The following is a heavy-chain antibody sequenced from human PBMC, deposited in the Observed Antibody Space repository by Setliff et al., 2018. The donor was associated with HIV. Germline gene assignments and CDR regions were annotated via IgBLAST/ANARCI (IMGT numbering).Heavy chain of an antibody. V-gene: IGHV4-31*03. J-gene: IGHJ3*02. CDR2: IYYIGGA. CDR3: ARESMLRGLRQAVDI. CDR1: GSSINSGGYY. D-gene: IGHD3-10*01. Sequence: PSETLSLTCTVSGSSINSGGYYWTWVRQHPGKGLQWIGYIYYIGGAYYNPSLKSRVTISLDTYKNHFSLNLSSVTAADPAVYYCARESMLRGLRQAVDIWGQGTMVTVSS.